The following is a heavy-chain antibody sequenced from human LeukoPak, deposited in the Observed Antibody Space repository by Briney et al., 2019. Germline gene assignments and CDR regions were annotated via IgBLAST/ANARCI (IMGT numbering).Heavy chain of an antibody. Sequence: SETLSLTCTVSGGSISSYYWSWIRQPAGKGLEWIGRIYASGSTNYNPSLKSRVTMSVDTSKNQFSLKPSSVTAADTAVYYCARDLYSSRTNDAFVIWGQGTMVTVSS. D-gene: IGHD6-13*01. J-gene: IGHJ3*02. CDR1: GGSISSYY. CDR2: IYASGST. CDR3: ARDLYSSRTNDAFVI. V-gene: IGHV4-4*07.